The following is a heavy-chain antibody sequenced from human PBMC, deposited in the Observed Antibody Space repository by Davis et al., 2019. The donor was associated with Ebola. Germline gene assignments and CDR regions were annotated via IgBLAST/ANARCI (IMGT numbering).Heavy chain of an antibody. J-gene: IGHJ4*02. V-gene: IGHV4-59*08. CDR2: IYYSGST. CDR1: GGSISSYY. D-gene: IGHD3-22*01. Sequence: PGGSLRLSCTVSGGSISSYYWSWIRQPPGKGLEWIGYIYYSGSTNYNPSLKSRVTISVDTSKNQFSLKLSSVTAADTAVYFCARVAYYDSSGYSLYYFDDWGQGTLVTVSS. CDR3: ARVAYYDSSGYSLYYFDD.